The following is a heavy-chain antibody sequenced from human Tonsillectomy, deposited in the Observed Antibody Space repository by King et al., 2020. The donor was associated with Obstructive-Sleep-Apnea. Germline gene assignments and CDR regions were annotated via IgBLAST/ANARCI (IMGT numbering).Heavy chain of an antibody. V-gene: IGHV4-59*01. CDR2: IYYSGST. CDR1: GGSISRYY. Sequence: QLQESGPGLVKPSETLSLTCTVSGGSISRYYWSWIRQPPWKGLEWIGYIYYSGSTNYNPSLKSRVTISVDTSKNQFSLKLRSVTAADTAGYYCASHSRDGYPTADYWGQGTLVTVSS. D-gene: IGHD5-24*01. J-gene: IGHJ4*02. CDR3: ASHSRDGYPTADY.